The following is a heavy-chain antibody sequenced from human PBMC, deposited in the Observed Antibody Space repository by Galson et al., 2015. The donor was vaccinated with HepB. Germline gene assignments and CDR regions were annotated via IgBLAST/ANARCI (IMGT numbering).Heavy chain of an antibody. Sequence: SLRLSCAASGFTFSDYYMSWIRQAPGKGLEWVSYISSSSSYTNYADSVKGRFTISRDNAKNSLYLQMNSLRAEDTAVYYCAREKYYDFWSGYSKTYYYFDYWGQGTLVTVSS. V-gene: IGHV3-11*06. D-gene: IGHD3-3*01. J-gene: IGHJ4*02. CDR2: ISSSSSYT. CDR3: AREKYYDFWSGYSKTYYYFDY. CDR1: GFTFSDYY.